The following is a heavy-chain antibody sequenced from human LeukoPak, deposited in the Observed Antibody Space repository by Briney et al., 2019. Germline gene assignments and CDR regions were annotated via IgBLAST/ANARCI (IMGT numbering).Heavy chain of an antibody. J-gene: IGHJ6*02. Sequence: GASVKVSCKASGYTFTSYAMNWVRQAPGQGLEWMGWINTNTGNPTYAQGFTGRFVFSLDTSVSTAYLQISSLKAEDTAVYYCARDRDVLLWFGELTIPPHNGMDVWGQGTTVTVSS. D-gene: IGHD3-10*01. CDR3: ARDRDVLLWFGELTIPPHNGMDV. CDR2: INTNTGNP. CDR1: GYTFTSYA. V-gene: IGHV7-4-1*02.